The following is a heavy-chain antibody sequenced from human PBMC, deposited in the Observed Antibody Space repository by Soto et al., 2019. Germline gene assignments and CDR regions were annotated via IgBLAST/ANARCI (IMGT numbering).Heavy chain of an antibody. CDR3: TGRGADSLQDI. V-gene: IGHV3-73*01. Sequence: VQLVESGGGLVQPGGSLKVSCTGFGFNFSGSSLHWVRQPSGKGLEWVGRIRVKTKTYATSYATSVQGRFFLSRDNSKNTASLKRNSLRDEDTGVYYCTGRGADSLQDIWGPGTLVTVSS. CDR2: IRVKTKTYAT. CDR1: GFNFSGSS. J-gene: IGHJ4*02. D-gene: IGHD2-15*01.